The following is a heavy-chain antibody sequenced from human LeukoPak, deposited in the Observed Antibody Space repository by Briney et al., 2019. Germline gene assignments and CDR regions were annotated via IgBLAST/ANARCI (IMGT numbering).Heavy chain of an antibody. D-gene: IGHD3-10*01. CDR2: ISSSGSTI. CDR1: GFTFSSYE. Sequence: GGSLRLSCAASGFTFSSYEMNWVRQAPGKGLEWVSYISSSGSTIYYADSVKGRFTISRDNAKNSLYLQMNSLRAEDTADYYCARVPTYYYGSGRYHYYYYYGMDVWGQGTTVTVSS. CDR3: ARVPTYYYGSGRYHYYYYYGMDV. V-gene: IGHV3-48*03. J-gene: IGHJ6*02.